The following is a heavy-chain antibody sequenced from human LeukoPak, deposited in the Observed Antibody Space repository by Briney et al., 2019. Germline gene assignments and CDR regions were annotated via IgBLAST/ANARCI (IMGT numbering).Heavy chain of an antibody. CDR3: AREAFPYDISGIDY. J-gene: IGHJ4*02. CDR2: ISYDGNTQ. Sequence: PGGSLRLSCAASGFTVSSNYMSWVRQAPGKGLEWVALISYDGNTQYYADSVTGRFTLSRDNSKNTLYLQMNSLRVDDTAVYYCAREAFPYDISGIDYWGQGTLVTVSS. V-gene: IGHV3-30*03. CDR1: GFTVSSNY. D-gene: IGHD3-10*01.